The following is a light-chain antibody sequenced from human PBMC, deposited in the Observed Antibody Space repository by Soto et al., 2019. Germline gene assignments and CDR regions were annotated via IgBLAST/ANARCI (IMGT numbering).Light chain of an antibody. CDR3: QSYDSSLSAYVV. CDR1: SSNIGAGYD. CDR2: GNS. J-gene: IGLJ2*01. Sequence: QSVLTQPPSLSGAPGQRVTISCTGSSSNIGAGYDVHWYQQLPGTAPKLLIYGNSNRPSGVPDRFSGSKSGTSASLAITGLQAEEEADYYCQSYDSSLSAYVVFGGGTKLTVL. V-gene: IGLV1-40*01.